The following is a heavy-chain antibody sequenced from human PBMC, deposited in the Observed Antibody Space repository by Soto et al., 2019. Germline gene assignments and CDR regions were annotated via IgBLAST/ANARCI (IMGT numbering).Heavy chain of an antibody. J-gene: IGHJ6*02. Sequence: GGSLRLSCAASGFTFSSYGMHWVRQAPGKGLEWVAVIWYDGSNKYYADSVKGRFTISRDNSKNMLYLQMNSLRAEDTAVYYCARSGSHKYYYYGMDVWGQGTTVTVSS. D-gene: IGHD3-10*01. CDR3: ARSGSHKYYYYGMDV. CDR2: IWYDGSNK. V-gene: IGHV3-33*01. CDR1: GFTFSSYG.